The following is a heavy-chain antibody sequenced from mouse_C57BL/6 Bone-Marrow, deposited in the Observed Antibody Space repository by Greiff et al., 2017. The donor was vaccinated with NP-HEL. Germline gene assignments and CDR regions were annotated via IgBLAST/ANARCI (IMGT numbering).Heavy chain of an antibody. J-gene: IGHJ3*01. CDR2: IYPRSGNT. CDR1: GYTFTSYG. D-gene: IGHD4-1*01. Sequence: VQLQQSGAELARPGASVKLSCKASGYTFTSYGISWVKQRPGQGLEWIGEIYPRSGNTYYNEKFKGKATLTADKSSSTAYMELRSLTSEDSAVYFCARPQLTGTVSFAYWGQGTLVTVSA. V-gene: IGHV1-81*01. CDR3: ARPQLTGTVSFAY.